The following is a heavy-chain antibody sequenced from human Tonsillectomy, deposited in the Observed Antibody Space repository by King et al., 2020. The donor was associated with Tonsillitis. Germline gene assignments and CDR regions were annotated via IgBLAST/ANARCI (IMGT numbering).Heavy chain of an antibody. J-gene: IGHJ6*02. Sequence: QLVQSGGGLVQPGGSLRLSCAASGFTFSSYAMSWVRQAPGKGLEWVSAVSGYGGSTYYADSVKGRFTISRDNSKNTVYLQMSSLRAEDTAVYYCAKHGNGDYGMDVWGQGTTVTVSS. CDR2: VSGYGGST. CDR1: GFTFSSYA. D-gene: IGHD2-8*01. CDR3: AKHGNGDYGMDV. V-gene: IGHV3-23*04.